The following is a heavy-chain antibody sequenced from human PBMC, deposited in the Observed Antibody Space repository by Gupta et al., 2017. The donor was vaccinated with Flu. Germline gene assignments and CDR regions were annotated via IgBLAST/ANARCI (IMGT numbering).Heavy chain of an antibody. CDR3: AGRPGS. CDR2: ISSSGTTI. Sequence: EVQLVESGGGLVQPGGSLRLYCVASGFTFSSYEMSWVRQATGKGLEWISYISSSGTTIYYAGSVKGRFTISRDNAKNSLYLQMNSLRVEDTAVYYCAGRPGSWGQGTLVTVSP. J-gene: IGHJ5*02. V-gene: IGHV3-48*03. CDR1: GFTFSSYE.